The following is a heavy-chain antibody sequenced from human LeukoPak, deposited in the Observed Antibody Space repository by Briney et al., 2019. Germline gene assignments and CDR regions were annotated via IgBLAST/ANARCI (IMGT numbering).Heavy chain of an antibody. CDR1: GGSINNYY. J-gene: IGHJ3*02. V-gene: IGHV4-4*07. CDR3: ARLFPSYDYVWGSYRINAFDI. CDR2: IYTRGST. D-gene: IGHD3-16*02. Sequence: PSETLSLTCTVSGGSINNYYWSWIRQPAGKGLEWIGRIYTRGSTNYNPSLKSRVTMSVDTSKNQFSLKLSSVTAADTAVYYCARLFPSYDYVWGSYRINAFDIWGQGTMVTVSS.